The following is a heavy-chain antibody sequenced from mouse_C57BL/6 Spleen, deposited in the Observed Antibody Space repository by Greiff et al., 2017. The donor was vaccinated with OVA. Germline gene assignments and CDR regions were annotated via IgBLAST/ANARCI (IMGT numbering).Heavy chain of an antibody. CDR3: ARTSTTGTEFAY. D-gene: IGHD4-1*01. J-gene: IGHJ3*01. CDR1: GFSLTSYG. CDR2: IWSGGST. Sequence: VMLVESGPGLVQPSQSLSITCTVSGFSLTSYGVHWVRQSPGKGLEWLGVIWSGGSTDYNAAFISRLSISKDNSKSQVFFKMNSLQADDTAIYYCARTSTTGTEFAYWGQGTLVTVSA. V-gene: IGHV2-2*01.